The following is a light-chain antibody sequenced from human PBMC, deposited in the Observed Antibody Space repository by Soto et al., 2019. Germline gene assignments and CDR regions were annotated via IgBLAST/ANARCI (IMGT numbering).Light chain of an antibody. Sequence: QSVLTQPPSVSGAPGQRVTISCTGSSSNIGAGYDVHWYRQVPGTAPKLLIYANKNRPAGVPDRFSASKSGTSASLAITGLQAEDEADYYCQSYDTSPSGYVFGTGTKLTVL. J-gene: IGLJ1*01. CDR3: QSYDTSPSGYV. CDR1: SSNIGAGYD. V-gene: IGLV1-40*01. CDR2: ANK.